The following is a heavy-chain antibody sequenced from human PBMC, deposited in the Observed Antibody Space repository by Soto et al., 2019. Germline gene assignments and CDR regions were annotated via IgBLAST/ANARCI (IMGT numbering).Heavy chain of an antibody. J-gene: IGHJ6*03. CDR1: GFTFSSYA. CDR3: AKFSRDSSIAAPAVNLGRYYYYMDV. Sequence: GGSLRLSCAASGFTFSSYAMSWVRQTPGKGLEWVSAISGSGGSTYYADSVKGRFTISRDNSKNTLYLQMNSLRADDTAIYYCAKFSRDSSIAAPAVNLGRYYYYMDVWGKGTTVTVSS. D-gene: IGHD6-6*01. V-gene: IGHV3-23*01. CDR2: ISGSGGST.